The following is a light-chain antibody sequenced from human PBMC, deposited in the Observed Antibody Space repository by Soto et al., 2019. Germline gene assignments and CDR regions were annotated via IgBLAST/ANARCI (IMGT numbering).Light chain of an antibody. Sequence: QSALAQPSSVSGSPGQSITISCTGTSTDVGGYNYVSWYQHHSGKAPKLLIYEVTNRPSGISDRFSGSKSVNTASLTISGLQAEDEDDYYCGSYSSTDTPFVFGTGTKVTVL. J-gene: IGLJ1*01. CDR1: STDVGGYNY. CDR3: GSYSSTDTPFV. CDR2: EVT. V-gene: IGLV2-14*01.